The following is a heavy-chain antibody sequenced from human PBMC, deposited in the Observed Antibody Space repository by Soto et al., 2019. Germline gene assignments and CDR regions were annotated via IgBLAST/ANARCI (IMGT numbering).Heavy chain of an antibody. V-gene: IGHV1-69*02. CDR2: VNPILSLS. CDR1: GDTFNFYS. J-gene: IGHJ4*02. Sequence: QVQLVQSGAEVKRPGSSVKVSCKASGDTFNFYSINWVRQAPGLGLEWLGRVNPILSLSNYAQRFQGRVKMTADKPTSTAYMILNSLKSEDTAIYYCATSYGSGYRAFDYWGQGALVTVSS. CDR3: ATSYGSGYRAFDY. D-gene: IGHD3-10*01.